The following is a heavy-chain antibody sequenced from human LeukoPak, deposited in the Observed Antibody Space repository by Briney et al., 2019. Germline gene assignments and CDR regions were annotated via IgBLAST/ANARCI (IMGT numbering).Heavy chain of an antibody. CDR3: ARDLGGYPFFMDV. Sequence: SETPSLTCSVSGGSIRSGDDHWAWVRQPPGKGLEFIGSLDESGRPYYNRPLKSRVSISGDTSGKQFSLNLTSVTAADTAVYFCARDLGGYPFFMDVWGRGTTVIVSS. V-gene: IGHV4-39*07. CDR1: GGSIRSGDDH. CDR2: LDESGRP. J-gene: IGHJ6*03. D-gene: IGHD2-15*01.